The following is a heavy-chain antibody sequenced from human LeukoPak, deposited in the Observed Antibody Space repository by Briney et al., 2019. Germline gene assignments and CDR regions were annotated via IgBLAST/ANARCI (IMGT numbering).Heavy chain of an antibody. V-gene: IGHV3-21*01. D-gene: IGHD1-1*01. CDR2: ISSNRSYI. Sequence: GGSLRLSCAASGFTFNHYTMNWVRQAPGKGLEWVSFISSNRSYIYYADSVKGRFTISRDNAKNSLSLQMNSLRANDTAVYYCARGTDWTDYYGMDVWGQGTTVTVSS. CDR3: ARGTDWTDYYGMDV. J-gene: IGHJ6*02. CDR1: GFTFNHYT.